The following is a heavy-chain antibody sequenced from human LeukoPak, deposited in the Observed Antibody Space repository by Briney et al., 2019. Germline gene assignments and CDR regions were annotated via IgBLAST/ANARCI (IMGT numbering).Heavy chain of an antibody. CDR1: GGPISSYY. CDR2: IYTSGST. D-gene: IGHD4-17*01. J-gene: IGHJ6*02. Sequence: PSETLSLTCTVSGGPISSYYWSWIRQPAGKGLEWIGRIYTSGSTNYNPSLKSRVTMSVDTSKNQFSLKLSSVTAADTAVYYCAREDPQTTVPEGMDVWGQGTTVIVSS. V-gene: IGHV4-4*07. CDR3: AREDPQTTVPEGMDV.